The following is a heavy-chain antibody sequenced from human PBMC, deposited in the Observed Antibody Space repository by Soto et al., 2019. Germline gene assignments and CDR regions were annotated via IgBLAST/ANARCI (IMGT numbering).Heavy chain of an antibody. CDR3: ARRMRDTYQYYNWFDP. V-gene: IGHV4-30-4*01. J-gene: IGHJ5*02. Sequence: QVQLQESGPGLVKPSQTLSLTCTASGGSVNTADYYWTWIRQSPGKGLEWIVNIYYDGSAYPNPSLTSRVTASVDTSKDQFSLNLFSVTAADTAVYYCARRMRDTYQYYNWFDPWGQGTLVTVSS. D-gene: IGHD3-16*02. CDR1: GGSVNTADYY. CDR2: IYYDGSA.